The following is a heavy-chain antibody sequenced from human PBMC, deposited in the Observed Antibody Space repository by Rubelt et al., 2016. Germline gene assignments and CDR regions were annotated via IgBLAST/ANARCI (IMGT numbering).Heavy chain of an antibody. Sequence: MGWISAYNGNTNYAQKLQGRVTMTTDTSTSTAYMELRSLRSDDTAVYYCARVAHYDSSGHYQAYYFAYWGQGTLVTVSS. J-gene: IGHJ4*02. V-gene: IGHV1-18*01. CDR3: ARVAHYDSSGHYQAYYFAY. CDR2: ISAYNGNT. D-gene: IGHD3-22*01.